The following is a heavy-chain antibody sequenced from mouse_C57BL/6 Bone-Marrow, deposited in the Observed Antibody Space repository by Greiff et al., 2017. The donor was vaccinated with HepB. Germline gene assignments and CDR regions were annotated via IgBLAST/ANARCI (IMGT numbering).Heavy chain of an antibody. Sequence: EVQVVESGPELVKPGASVKISCKASGYSFTGYYMNWVKQSPEKSLEWIGEINPSTGGTTYNQKFKAKATLTVDKSSSTAYMQLKSLTSEDSAVYYCARGFPFAYWGQGTLVTVSA. CDR1: GYSFTGYY. J-gene: IGHJ3*01. CDR3: ARGFPFAY. V-gene: IGHV1-42*01. CDR2: INPSTGGT.